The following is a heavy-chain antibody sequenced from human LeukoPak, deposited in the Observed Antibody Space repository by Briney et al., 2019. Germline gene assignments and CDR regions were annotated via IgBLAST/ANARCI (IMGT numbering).Heavy chain of an antibody. CDR3: ARGGIQVSGIDEFDY. CDR1: GFTFIDYD. D-gene: IGHD6-19*01. V-gene: IGHV3-13*01. CDR2: IGIRGDT. J-gene: IGHJ4*02. Sequence: GGSLRLSCAASGFTFIDYDMHWVRHVIGKGLEWVSAIGIRGDTHYSGSVKGRFTISRENAESSLYLQMNSLGAEDTAVYYCARGGIQVSGIDEFDYWGQGTLVTVSS.